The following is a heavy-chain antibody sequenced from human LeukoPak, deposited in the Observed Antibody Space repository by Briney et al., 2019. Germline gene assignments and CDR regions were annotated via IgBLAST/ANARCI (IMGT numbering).Heavy chain of an antibody. V-gene: IGHV4-61*01. J-gene: IGHJ4*02. CDR1: DVSSASSAPYY. CDR2: ISYTGTP. Sequence: SETLSLTCTVSDVSSASSAPYYWSWIRQPPGKGLEWMGHISYTGTPNYNPSLKSRVTMSIDTSKNQFSLTLTSVTAADTAVYYCAGAPNPTFFDYWGQGPLATVSS. CDR3: AGAPNPTFFDY.